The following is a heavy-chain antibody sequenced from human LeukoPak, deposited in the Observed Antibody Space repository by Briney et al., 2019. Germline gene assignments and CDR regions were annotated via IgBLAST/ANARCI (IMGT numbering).Heavy chain of an antibody. Sequence: ASVTVSCKASGFTFTSYGITWVRQAPGQGLEWMGWIITYNGNTHYAQKLQGRVTLTTDTSTNTAYMELGGLRSDDTAVYYCAKTTVTSEEYFYYYMDVWGKGTTVTVSS. CDR1: GFTFTSYG. CDR2: IITYNGNT. D-gene: IGHD4-17*01. J-gene: IGHJ6*03. CDR3: AKTTVTSEEYFYYYMDV. V-gene: IGHV1-18*01.